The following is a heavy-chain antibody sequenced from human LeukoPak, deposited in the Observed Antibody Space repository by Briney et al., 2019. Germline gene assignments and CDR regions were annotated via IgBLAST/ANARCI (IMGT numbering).Heavy chain of an antibody. V-gene: IGHV1-2*02. CDR2: INPNSGGT. CDR1: GYTFTGYY. CDR3: ARGVSGSYYYYYMDV. J-gene: IGHJ6*03. Sequence: ASVKVSCKASGYTFTGYYMRWVRQAPGQGLEWMGWINPNSGGTNYAQKFQGRVTMTRETSISTAYMELRRLRSDDTAVYYCARGVSGSYYYYYMDVWGKGTTVTVSS. D-gene: IGHD1-26*01.